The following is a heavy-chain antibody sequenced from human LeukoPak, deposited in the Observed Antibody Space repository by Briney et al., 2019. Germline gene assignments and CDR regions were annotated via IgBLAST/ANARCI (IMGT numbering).Heavy chain of an antibody. CDR2: ISGSGTYI. V-gene: IGHV3-21*01. D-gene: IGHD3-10*01. CDR1: GFTFSSYS. J-gene: IGHJ4*02. CDR3: ARVSGGCGDGGGY. Sequence: GGSLRLSCAASGFTFSSYSTNWVRQAPGKGREWVSAISGSGTYIYYADSVKGRFTISRDNAKNSLYLQMNSLRAEDTAVYYCARVSGGCGDGGGYWGQGTLVTVSS.